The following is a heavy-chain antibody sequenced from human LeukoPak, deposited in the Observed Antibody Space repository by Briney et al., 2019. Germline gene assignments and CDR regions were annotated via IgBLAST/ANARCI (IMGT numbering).Heavy chain of an antibody. V-gene: IGHV3-33*06. CDR1: GFTFSTYG. CDR2: IWYDGSQK. D-gene: IGHD2-15*01. CDR3: AKDQRILD. Sequence: QPGRSLRLSCAASGFTFSTYGMHWVRQAPGKGLEWVAVIWYDGSQKYYADSVKGRFTISRDNSKNTLYLQMNSPRAEDTAVYYCAKDQRILDWGQGTLVTVSS. J-gene: IGHJ4*02.